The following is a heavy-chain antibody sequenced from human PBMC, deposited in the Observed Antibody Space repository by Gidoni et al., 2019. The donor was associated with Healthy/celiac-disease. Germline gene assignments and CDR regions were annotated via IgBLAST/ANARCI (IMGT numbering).Heavy chain of an antibody. D-gene: IGHD2-15*01. J-gene: IGHJ4*02. V-gene: IGHV3-11*01. CDR2: ISSSGSTI. CDR1: GFTFSDYY. Sequence: QVQLVESGGGLVKTGGSLRLSGAASGFTFSDYYMSWIRQAPGRGLEWVSYISSSGSTIYYAYSVKGRFTISRDNAKNSLYLQMNSLRAEDTAVYYCARDLGYCSGGSCYKHYDYWGQGTLVTVSS. CDR3: ARDLGYCSGGSCYKHYDY.